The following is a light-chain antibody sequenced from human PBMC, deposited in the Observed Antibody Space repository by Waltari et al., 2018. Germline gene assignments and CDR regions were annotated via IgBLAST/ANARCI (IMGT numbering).Light chain of an antibody. CDR2: EDS. CDR1: SAHIGNNY. J-gene: IGLJ7*01. CDR3: GTWDSSLSGAV. V-gene: IGLV1-51*02. Sequence: QSVLTQPPSVSAAPGQRGTIPCSGGSAHIGNNYVSWYRPFPGTAPTLLIYEDSERPSGIPGRFSGSKSGTSATLDITGLQAGDEADYYCGTWDSSLSGAVFGGGTHLTVL.